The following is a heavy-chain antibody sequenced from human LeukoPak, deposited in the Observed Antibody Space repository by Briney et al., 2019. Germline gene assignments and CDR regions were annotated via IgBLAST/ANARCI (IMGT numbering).Heavy chain of an antibody. J-gene: IGHJ4*02. Sequence: ASVKLSRNASGYTFTGYYMHWVRHATGQGLERIGWINPNSGGTNYAQKFHGRVTMTRDTSISTAYMELSRLRSDDTAVYYCARDRRNLEQDFDYWGQGTLVTVSS. CDR2: INPNSGGT. CDR3: ARDRRNLEQDFDY. V-gene: IGHV1-2*02. CDR1: GYTFTGYY. D-gene: IGHD1/OR15-1a*01.